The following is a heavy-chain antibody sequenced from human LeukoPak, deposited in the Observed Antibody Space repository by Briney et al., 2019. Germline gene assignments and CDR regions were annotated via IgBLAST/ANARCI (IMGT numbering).Heavy chain of an antibody. CDR1: GGSISSYY. J-gene: IGHJ4*02. CDR3: ARGRTFDN. Sequence: PSETLSLTCTVSGGSISSYYWSWIRQPPGKGLEWIGNIYDRGSTKYNPSLKSRVTISVDTSKNQFSLRLSSVTAAATAVYYCARGRTFDNWGQGTLVTVSS. V-gene: IGHV4-59*01. CDR2: IYDRGST.